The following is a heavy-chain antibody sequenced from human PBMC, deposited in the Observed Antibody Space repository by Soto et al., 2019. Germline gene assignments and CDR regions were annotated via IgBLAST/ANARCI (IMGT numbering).Heavy chain of an antibody. CDR3: AKDMKCGGMTTIHYFDS. V-gene: IGHV3-9*02. Sequence: EVQLVESGGGLVQPGRSLRLSCVASGFTADDYAMHWVRQAPGKGLEWVSGISSNSDTIDYADSVKGRFTISRDNAKNSLFLQMSSMRPEDTALYYCAKDMKCGGMTTIHYFDSWGQGTLVTVSS. D-gene: IGHD4-17*01. CDR2: ISSNSDTI. J-gene: IGHJ4*02. CDR1: GFTADDYA.